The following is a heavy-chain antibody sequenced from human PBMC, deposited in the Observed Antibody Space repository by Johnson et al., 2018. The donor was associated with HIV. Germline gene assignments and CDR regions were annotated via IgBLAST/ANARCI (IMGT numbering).Heavy chain of an antibody. CDR2: IRSKANSYAT. CDR1: GFTFSGSA. D-gene: IGHD6-13*01. CDR3: ARGGADSSTGASDAAFDI. V-gene: IGHV3-73*01. Sequence: VQLVESGGGLVQPGGSLKLSCAASGFTFSGSAMHWVRQASGKGLEWVGRIRSKANSYATAYAASVKGRFTISRDDSKNTAYLQMNSLKTEDTAVYYCARGGADSSTGASDAAFDIWCQGTMVTVSS. J-gene: IGHJ3*02.